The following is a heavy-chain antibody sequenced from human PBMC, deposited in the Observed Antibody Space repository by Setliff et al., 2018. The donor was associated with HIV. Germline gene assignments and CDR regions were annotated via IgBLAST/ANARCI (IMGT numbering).Heavy chain of an antibody. CDR2: LYYTGRA. CDR3: ARDGYNYKKGTSYMDV. V-gene: IGHV4-61*08. J-gene: IGHJ6*03. CDR1: GHSITSGGYF. Sequence: PSETLSLTCTVSGHSITSGGYFWSWIRQHPGKGLEWLGGLYYTGRANYNPSLKSRLTVSVDTSKNQFSLKLSSVTAADTAVYYCARDGYNYKKGTSYMDVWGKGTTVTVSS. D-gene: IGHD5-12*01.